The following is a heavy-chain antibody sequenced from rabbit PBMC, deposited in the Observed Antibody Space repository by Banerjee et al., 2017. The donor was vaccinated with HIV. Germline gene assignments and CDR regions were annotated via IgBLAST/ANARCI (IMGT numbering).Heavy chain of an antibody. CDR3: ARGDAGYGYSRGFNL. Sequence: QEQLEESGGDLVKPEGSLTLTCTASGFSFSSRYDMCWVRQAPGKGPEWIACIYTGDGGTYYASWAKGRFTITKTSSTTVTLQMTSLTAADTATYFCARGDAGYGYSRGFNLWGPGTLVTVS. CDR2: IYTGDGGT. D-gene: IGHD6-1*01. CDR1: GFSFSSRYD. V-gene: IGHV1S45*01. J-gene: IGHJ4*01.